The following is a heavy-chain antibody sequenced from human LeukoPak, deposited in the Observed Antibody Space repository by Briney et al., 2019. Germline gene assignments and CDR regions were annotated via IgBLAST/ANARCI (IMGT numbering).Heavy chain of an antibody. CDR1: GGAFNTYG. V-gene: IGHV1-69*05. CDR3: ARADFYDWFGP. CDR2: IIPILGTA. J-gene: IGHJ5*02. D-gene: IGHD5/OR15-5a*01. Sequence: ASVKVSCKASGGAFNTYGVSWVRQAPGQGLEYMGGIIPILGTANYAQRFQGGVTITTDESTSTAYMELSGLRSEDTAVYYCARADFYDWFGPWGQGTLVTVSS.